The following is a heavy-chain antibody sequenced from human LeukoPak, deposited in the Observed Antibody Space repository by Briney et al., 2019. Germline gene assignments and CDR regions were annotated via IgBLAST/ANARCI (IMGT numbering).Heavy chain of an antibody. CDR3: ARDFFAAAGPIYFDY. J-gene: IGHJ4*02. Sequence: PGGSLRLSCAASGFTFSSYWMGWVRQAPGKGLEWVANIKQDGSEKYYVDSVKGRFTICRDNAKNSLYLQMNSLRAEDTAVYYCARDFFAAAGPIYFDYWGQGTLVTVSS. CDR2: IKQDGSEK. CDR1: GFTFSSYW. D-gene: IGHD6-13*01. V-gene: IGHV3-7*01.